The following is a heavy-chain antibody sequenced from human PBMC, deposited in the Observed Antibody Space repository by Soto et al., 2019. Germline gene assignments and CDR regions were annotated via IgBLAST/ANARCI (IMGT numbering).Heavy chain of an antibody. J-gene: IGHJ6*02. CDR1: GGSISSSNW. D-gene: IGHD2-15*01. CDR3: ARGYCTGGSCFYGMDV. Sequence: TSETLSLTCAVSGGSISSSNWWSWVRQPPGKGLEWIGEIYHSGSTNYNPSLKSRVTISVDKSKNQFSLKLSSVTAADTAVYYCARGYCTGGSCFYGMDVWGQGTTVTVSS. CDR2: IYHSGST. V-gene: IGHV4-4*02.